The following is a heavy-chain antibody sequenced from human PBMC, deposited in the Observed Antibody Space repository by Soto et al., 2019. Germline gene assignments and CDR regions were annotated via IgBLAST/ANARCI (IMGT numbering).Heavy chain of an antibody. CDR2: ISWNSGTL. CDR3: AKGRTRPLQLGSFGDNAFDV. D-gene: IGHD3-10*01. J-gene: IGHJ3*01. CDR1: EFTFEDYA. Sequence: GGSLRLSCAASEFTFEDYAMHWVRQAPGKGLEWVSGISWNSGTLVYADSVKGRFTISRDNAKNSLFLQMNSLRAEDTALYFCAKGRTRPLQLGSFGDNAFDVWGQGTMVTVSS. V-gene: IGHV3-9*01.